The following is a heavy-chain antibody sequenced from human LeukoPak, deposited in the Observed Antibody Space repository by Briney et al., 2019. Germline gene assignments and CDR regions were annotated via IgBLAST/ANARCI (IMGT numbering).Heavy chain of an antibody. D-gene: IGHD2-2*01. CDR1: GGSISSYY. J-gene: IGHJ3*02. V-gene: IGHV4-4*07. CDR2: IYTSGST. CDR3: ARDLTVVVPAAIDNDAFDI. Sequence: SETLSLTCTVSGGSISSYYWSWLRQPAGKGLEWIGLIYTSGSTNYNPSLKSRVTMSVDTSKNQFSLKLSSVTATDTAVYYCARDLTVVVPAAIDNDAFDIWGQGTMVTVSS.